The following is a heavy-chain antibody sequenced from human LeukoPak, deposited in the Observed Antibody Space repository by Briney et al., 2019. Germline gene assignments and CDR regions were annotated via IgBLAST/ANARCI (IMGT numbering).Heavy chain of an antibody. V-gene: IGHV3-48*02. CDR3: ARGGSGNYYDG. CDR2: ICSRSSTI. D-gene: IGHD3-10*01. CDR1: GFTFSSYN. Sequence: GGSLRLSCAASGFTFSSYNMNWVRQAPGKGLEWVSYICSRSSTISYADSVEGRFTISRDNANNSLYLQMNILRDDAPAVYYCARGGSGNYYDGWGQGTLVTVSS. J-gene: IGHJ4*02.